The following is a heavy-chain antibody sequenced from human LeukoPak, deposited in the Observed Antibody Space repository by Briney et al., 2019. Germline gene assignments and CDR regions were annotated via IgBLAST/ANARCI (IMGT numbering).Heavy chain of an antibody. CDR2: IYYSGST. J-gene: IGHJ6*02. Sequence: SETLSLTCTVSGGSISSYYWSWIRQPPGKGLEWIGYIYYSGSTNYNPSLKSRVTISVDTSKNQFSLKLSSVTAADTAVYYCARHKDNGYYYGMDVWGQGTTVTVSS. CDR3: ARHKDNGYYYGMDV. CDR1: GGSISSYY. V-gene: IGHV4-59*08. D-gene: IGHD1-1*01.